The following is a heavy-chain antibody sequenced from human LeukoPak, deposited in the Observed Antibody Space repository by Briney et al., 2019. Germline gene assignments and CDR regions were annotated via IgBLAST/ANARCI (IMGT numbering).Heavy chain of an antibody. CDR3: ATEGYCSGGSCYPIDC. Sequence: GGSLRLSCAASGFTFSSYAMSWVRQAPGKGLEWVSRINSDGTSTSYADSVKGRFTISRDNAKNTLYLQMNSLTAEDTAVYYCATEGYCSGGSCYPIDCWGQGTLVTVSS. D-gene: IGHD2-15*01. CDR2: INSDGTST. CDR1: GFTFSSYA. V-gene: IGHV3-74*01. J-gene: IGHJ4*02.